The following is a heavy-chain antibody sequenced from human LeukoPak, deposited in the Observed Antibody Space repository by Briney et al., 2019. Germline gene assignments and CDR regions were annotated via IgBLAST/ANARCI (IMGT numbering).Heavy chain of an antibody. J-gene: IGHJ4*02. D-gene: IGHD6-13*01. CDR1: GGSISSHC. CDR2: ICNNGNT. CDR3: ARASGYSNRHCDY. Sequence: SETLSLTCAMSGGSISSHCGSFIRQPPGKGLEWIGYICNNGNTNYNPSLKSRVTISVDKPKNQFSLKLSSVTAADTAIYYCARASGYSNRHCDYWGQGTLVTVSS. V-gene: IGHV4-59*11.